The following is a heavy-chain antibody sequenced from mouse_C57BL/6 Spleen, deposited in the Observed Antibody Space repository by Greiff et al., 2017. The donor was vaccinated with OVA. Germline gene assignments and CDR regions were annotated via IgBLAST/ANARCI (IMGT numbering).Heavy chain of an antibody. Sequence: QVQLQQSGAELVKPGASVKLSCKASGYTFTEYTIHWVKQRSGQGLEWIGWFYPGSGSIKYNEKFKDKATLTADKSSSTVYMELSRLTSEDAAVYFCARHEEGVTTEGVYFDYWGQGTTLTVSS. CDR1: GYTFTEYT. D-gene: IGHD2-2*01. CDR2: FYPGSGSI. CDR3: ARHEEGVTTEGVYFDY. V-gene: IGHV1-62-2*01. J-gene: IGHJ2*01.